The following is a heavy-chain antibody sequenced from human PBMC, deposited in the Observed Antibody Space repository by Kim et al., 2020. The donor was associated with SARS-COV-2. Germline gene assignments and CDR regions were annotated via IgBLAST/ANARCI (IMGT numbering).Heavy chain of an antibody. Sequence: YYNPSLKSRVARSVDTSKNQCSLKLSSVTAADTAVYYCARDSMVRGVIIYWGQGTLVTVSS. V-gene: IGHV4-39*07. CDR3: ARDSMVRGVIIY. J-gene: IGHJ4*02. D-gene: IGHD3-10*01.